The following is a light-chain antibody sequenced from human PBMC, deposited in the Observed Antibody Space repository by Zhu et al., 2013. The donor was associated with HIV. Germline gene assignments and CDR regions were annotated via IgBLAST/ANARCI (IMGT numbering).Light chain of an antibody. Sequence: EVVLTQSPAGLSVSPGEGATLFCRASQSISIRLAWYQQKPGQAPRLVIYGASTRATGIPARFSGSGSGKEFSLTISRLEPEDFAVYYCLQYGSSSWTFGQGTKVEIK. J-gene: IGKJ1*01. CDR1: QSISIR. V-gene: IGKV3-15*01. CDR2: GAS. CDR3: LQYGSSSWT.